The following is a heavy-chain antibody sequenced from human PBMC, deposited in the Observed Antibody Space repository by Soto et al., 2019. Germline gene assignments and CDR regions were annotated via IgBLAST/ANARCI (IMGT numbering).Heavy chain of an antibody. CDR2: IYPGDSDT. V-gene: IGHV5-51*01. J-gene: IGHJ6*04. CDR3: RGHRYYYYYYSGMDV. Sequence: GESLKISCKGSGYSFTSYWIGWVRQMPGKGLEWMGIIYPGDSDTRYSPSFQGQVTISADKSISTAYLQWSSLKASDTAMYYCRGHRYYYYYYSGMDVWGEGTKVTVSS. D-gene: IGHD3-10*01. CDR1: GYSFTSYW.